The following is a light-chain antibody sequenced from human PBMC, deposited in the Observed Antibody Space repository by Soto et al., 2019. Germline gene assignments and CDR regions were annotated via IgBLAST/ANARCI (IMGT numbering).Light chain of an antibody. Sequence: QSVLTQPPSASGAPGQRVTISCSGSFSSIGVNWYQQFPGTSPRLLINSNNQRPSGVPHRFSGSKTGTSAALAISVLQSEDEDEYFCASWDDSQNGDDVFGPGTKLTVL. CDR3: ASWDDSQNGDDV. CDR2: SNN. V-gene: IGLV1-44*01. CDR1: FSSIG. J-gene: IGLJ1*01.